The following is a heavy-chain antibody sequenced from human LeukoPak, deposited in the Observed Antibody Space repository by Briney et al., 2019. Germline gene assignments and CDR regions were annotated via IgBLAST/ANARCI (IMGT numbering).Heavy chain of an antibody. CDR3: ATGYSSSWTEYYFDY. CDR2: ISYDGSNK. CDR1: GFTFSSYA. J-gene: IGHJ4*02. V-gene: IGHV3-30-3*01. Sequence: GGSLRLSCAASGFTFSSYAMHWVRQAPGKGLEWVAVISYDGSNKYYADSVKGRFTISRDNSKNTLYLQMNSLRSEDTAVYYCATGYSSSWTEYYFDYWGQGTLVTVSS. D-gene: IGHD6-13*01.